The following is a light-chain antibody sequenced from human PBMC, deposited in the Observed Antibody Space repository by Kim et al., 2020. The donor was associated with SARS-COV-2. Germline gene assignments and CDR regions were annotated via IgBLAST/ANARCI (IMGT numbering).Light chain of an antibody. CDR3: QVWDSSSDHPVV. CDR1: NIGSKS. J-gene: IGLJ2*01. V-gene: IGLV3-21*04. Sequence: PGKTARITCGGNNIGSKSGHWYQQKPGQAPVLVIYYDSDRPSGIPERFSGSNSGNTATLTISRVEAGDEADYYCQVWDSSSDHPVVFGGGTQLTVL. CDR2: YDS.